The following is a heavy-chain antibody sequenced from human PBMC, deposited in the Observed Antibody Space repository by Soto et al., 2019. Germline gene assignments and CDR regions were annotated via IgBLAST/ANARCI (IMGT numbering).Heavy chain of an antibody. Sequence: GGSLRLSCAASGFTFSSYAMHWVRQAPGKGLEWVAVISYDGSNKYYADSVKGRFTISRDNSKNTLYLQMNSLRAEDTAVYYCARGIVVPAEAYGMDVWGQGTTVTVSS. D-gene: IGHD2-2*01. CDR3: ARGIVVPAEAYGMDV. CDR2: ISYDGSNK. V-gene: IGHV3-30-3*01. CDR1: GFTFSSYA. J-gene: IGHJ6*02.